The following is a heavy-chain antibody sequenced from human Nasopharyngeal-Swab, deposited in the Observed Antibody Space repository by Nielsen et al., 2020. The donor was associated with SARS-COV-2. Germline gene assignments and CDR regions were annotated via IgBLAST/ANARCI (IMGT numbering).Heavy chain of an antibody. D-gene: IGHD2-8*01. CDR3: ASGHTNGYPYHSYYYMDV. V-gene: IGHV4-31*02. Sequence: WIRQPPGKGLEWIAFITYNGNTYYDPSLKSRVSLSLDTSGSQISLNLTAVTAADTAVYYYASGHTNGYPYHSYYYMDVWGKGTTVTVSS. J-gene: IGHJ6*03. CDR2: ITYNGNT.